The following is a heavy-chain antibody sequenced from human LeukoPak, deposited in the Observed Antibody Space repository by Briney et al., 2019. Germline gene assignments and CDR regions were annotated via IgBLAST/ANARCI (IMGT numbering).Heavy chain of an antibody. J-gene: IGHJ6*03. Sequence: SETLSLTCTVSGGSISSYYWSWIRQPPGKGLEWIGYIYTSGSTNYYPSLKSRLSISVHTPKNHFSLKLSSVTAADTAVYYCARLGDSSETYYYYYYPDVWGKGTTVTVSS. V-gene: IGHV4-4*09. CDR1: GGSISSYY. CDR2: IYTSGST. D-gene: IGHD6-13*01. CDR3: ARLGDSSETYYYYYYPDV.